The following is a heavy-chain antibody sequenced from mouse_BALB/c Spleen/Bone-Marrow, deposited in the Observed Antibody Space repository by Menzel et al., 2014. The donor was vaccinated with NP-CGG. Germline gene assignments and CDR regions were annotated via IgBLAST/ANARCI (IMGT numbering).Heavy chain of an antibody. D-gene: IGHD3-1*01. Sequence: EVQVVESGGGLVQPGGSLKLSCAASGFTFSSYTVSWVRQTPEKRLEWVAYISNGGGSTYHPDTVKGRFTISRDNAKNTLYLQMSSLKSEDTAMYYCARQLGLRWAMDYWGQGTSVTVSS. CDR3: ARQLGLRWAMDY. CDR1: GFTFSSYT. J-gene: IGHJ4*01. V-gene: IGHV5-12-2*01. CDR2: ISNGGGST.